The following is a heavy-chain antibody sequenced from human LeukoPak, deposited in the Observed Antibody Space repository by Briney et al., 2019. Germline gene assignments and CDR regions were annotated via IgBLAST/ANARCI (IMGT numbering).Heavy chain of an antibody. CDR2: ISGSGGST. J-gene: IGHJ4*02. V-gene: IGHV3-23*01. Sequence: GGSLRLSCAASGFTFSSYGMSWVRQAPGKGLEWVSDISGSGGSTYYAESVKGRFTISRDNSKNTLYLQMNSLRAEDTAVYYCARFPDLEWLYPQGFDYWGQGTLVTVSS. D-gene: IGHD3-3*01. CDR1: GFTFSSYG. CDR3: ARFPDLEWLYPQGFDY.